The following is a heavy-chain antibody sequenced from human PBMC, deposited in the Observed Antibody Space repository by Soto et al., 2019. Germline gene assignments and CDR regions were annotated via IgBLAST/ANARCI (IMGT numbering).Heavy chain of an antibody. D-gene: IGHD4-17*01. CDR3: AGDHYGAVAY. Sequence: EVQLVESGGGLVQPGGSLRLSCAASGFTFSSYSMNWVRQAPGKGLEWVSYISSSSSTIYYADSVKGRFTISRDNAQHSLSLQMNSLSDEVTAVYYCAGDHYGAVAYWGQGTLVTVSS. J-gene: IGHJ4*02. V-gene: IGHV3-48*02. CDR2: ISSSSSTI. CDR1: GFTFSSYS.